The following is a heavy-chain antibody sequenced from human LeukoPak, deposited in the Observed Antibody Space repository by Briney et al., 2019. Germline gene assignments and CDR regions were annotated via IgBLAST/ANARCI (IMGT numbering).Heavy chain of an antibody. J-gene: IGHJ6*02. Sequence: ASVKVSCKASGYTFTSYDINWVRQATGQGLEWMGWMNPNSGNTGYAQKFQGRVTMTRNTSISTAYMELSGLRSEDTAIYYCARAVAGDFYYFGMDVWGQGTTVTVSS. CDR3: ARAVAGDFYYFGMDV. D-gene: IGHD6-19*01. CDR2: MNPNSGNT. CDR1: GYTFTSYD. V-gene: IGHV1-8*01.